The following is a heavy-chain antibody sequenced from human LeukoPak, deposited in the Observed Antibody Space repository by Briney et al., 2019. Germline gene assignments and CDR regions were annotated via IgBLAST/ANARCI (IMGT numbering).Heavy chain of an antibody. D-gene: IGHD6-13*01. V-gene: IGHV3-11*04. J-gene: IGHJ4*02. CDR1: GFTFSDYY. Sequence: GGSLRLSCAASGFTFSDYYMSWIRQAPGKGLVWVSYISSSGSTIYYADSVKGRFTISRDNAKNSLYLQMNSLRAEDTAVYYCSRGRSSSWYGAYYLDYWGQGTLVTVSS. CDR2: ISSSGSTI. CDR3: SRGRSSSWYGAYYLDY.